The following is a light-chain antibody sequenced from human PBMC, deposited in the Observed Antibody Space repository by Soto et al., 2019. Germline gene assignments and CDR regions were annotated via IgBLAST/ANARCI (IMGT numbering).Light chain of an antibody. J-gene: IGKJ4*01. Sequence: DIQMTQSPSTLSASVGDRVTITCRASQSISSWLAWYQQKPGKAPKRLIYKASCLESGVPSRFSGSGSGTEFTLTISSLQPDAFAIYYCQQYNSYSLTVGGGTKVEIK. CDR2: KAS. V-gene: IGKV1-5*03. CDR3: QQYNSYSLT. CDR1: QSISSW.